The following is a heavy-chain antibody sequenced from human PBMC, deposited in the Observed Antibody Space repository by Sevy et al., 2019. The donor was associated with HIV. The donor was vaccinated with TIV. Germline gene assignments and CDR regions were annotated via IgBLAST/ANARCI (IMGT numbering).Heavy chain of an antibody. V-gene: IGHV3-48*01. J-gene: IGHJ6*02. CDR1: GFTFSTYS. D-gene: IGHD3-10*01. Sequence: GGSLRLSCAASGFTFSTYSMNWVRQAPGKGLEWVSYISSSSSTIYYADSVRGRFTISRDNAKNSLYLQMYSLRADDTAVYYCARVPSTGRYGMDVWGQGTTVTVSS. CDR3: ARVPSTGRYGMDV. CDR2: ISSSSSTI.